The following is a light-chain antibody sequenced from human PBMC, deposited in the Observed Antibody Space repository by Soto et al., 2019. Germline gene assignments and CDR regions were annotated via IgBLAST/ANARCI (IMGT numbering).Light chain of an antibody. CDR1: QSVSSSF. CDR2: GAS. CDR3: QQYASSVT. J-gene: IGKJ1*01. Sequence: EIVLTQSPGSLSLSPGERATLSCRASQSVSSSFFAWYQQKPGQAPRLLIYGASSRATGIPDRFSGSGSGTDFTLTISRLEPDDFAVYYRQQYASSVTFGQGTKVEIK. V-gene: IGKV3-20*01.